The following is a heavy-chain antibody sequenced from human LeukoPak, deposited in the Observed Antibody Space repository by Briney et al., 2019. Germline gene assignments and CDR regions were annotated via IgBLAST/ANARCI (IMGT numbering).Heavy chain of an antibody. CDR1: GYSISSGYY. Sequence: SETLSLTCTVSGYSISSGYYWGWIRQPPGKGLEWIGSIYDSGSTYYNPSLKSRVTIPVDTSKNQFPLKLSSVTAADTAVYYCASAQVLLPDWYFDLWGRGTLVTVSS. CDR3: ASAQVLLPDWYFDL. V-gene: IGHV4-38-2*02. D-gene: IGHD3-10*01. J-gene: IGHJ2*01. CDR2: IYDSGST.